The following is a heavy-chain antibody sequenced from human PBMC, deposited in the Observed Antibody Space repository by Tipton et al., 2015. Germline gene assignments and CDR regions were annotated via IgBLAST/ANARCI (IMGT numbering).Heavy chain of an antibody. CDR2: IYPDDSDT. CDR3: ARHGSIGARQNWFDP. V-gene: IGHV5-51*01. J-gene: IGHJ5*02. D-gene: IGHD6-6*01. CDR1: GYSFTNYW. Sequence: QLVQSGAEVKKPGESLKISCKGSGYSFTNYWIGWVRQMPGKGLEWMGMIYPDDSDTRYSPSFQGQVTISADKSISTVYLQWNSLKASDSGMYYCARHGSIGARQNWFDPWGQGTLVTVSS.